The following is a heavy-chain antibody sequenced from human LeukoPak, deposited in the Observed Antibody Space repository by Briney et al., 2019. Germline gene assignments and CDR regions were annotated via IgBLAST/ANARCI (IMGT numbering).Heavy chain of an antibody. CDR2: IYYSGST. Sequence: SETLSLTCTVSGGSISTYYWSWIRQPPGKGLEWIGHIYYSGSTNYNPSLKRRITISVDTSKNQFSLKLSSMIAADTAVYYCARQVGYSSGWYIYWGQGTLVTVSS. J-gene: IGHJ4*02. V-gene: IGHV4-59*08. D-gene: IGHD6-19*01. CDR3: ARQVGYSSGWYIY. CDR1: GGSISTYY.